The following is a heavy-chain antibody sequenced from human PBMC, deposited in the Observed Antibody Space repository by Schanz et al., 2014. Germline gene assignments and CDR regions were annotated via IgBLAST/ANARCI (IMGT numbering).Heavy chain of an antibody. V-gene: IGHV3-30*04. CDR2: ISGNGGEK. D-gene: IGHD3-10*01. CDR1: GFSFSTYA. Sequence: QVQLVESGGGVVQPGRSLRLSCAASGFSFSTYAMHWVRQAPGKGLRCVAVISGNGGEKYYADSVKGRFTISRDNSENTLFLEMNSLRLEDTAVYYCARKAPDYYASGSKNWFDPWGQGTLVTVSS. CDR3: ARKAPDYYASGSKNWFDP. J-gene: IGHJ5*02.